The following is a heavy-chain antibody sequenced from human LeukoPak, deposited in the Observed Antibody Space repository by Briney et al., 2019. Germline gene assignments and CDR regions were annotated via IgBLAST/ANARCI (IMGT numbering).Heavy chain of an antibody. J-gene: IGHJ4*02. D-gene: IGHD5-12*01. CDR3: ARDDGGNTGYENFDY. CDR1: GYTFTTYY. Sequence: GASVKVSCKASGYTFTTYYMHWVRQAPGQGLEWMGWVNPNSGGTNYAQKSQGRVTMTRDTSISTAYMELSRMRIDDTAVYYCARDDGGNTGYENFDYWGQGTLVTVSS. V-gene: IGHV1-2*02. CDR2: VNPNSGGT.